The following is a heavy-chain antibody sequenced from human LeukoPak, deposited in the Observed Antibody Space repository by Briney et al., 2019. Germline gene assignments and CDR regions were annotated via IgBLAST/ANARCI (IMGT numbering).Heavy chain of an antibody. D-gene: IGHD3-22*01. J-gene: IGHJ3*02. Sequence: SETLSLACTVSGGSISSYYWSWIRQPPGKGLEWIGYIYNSGSTNYNPSLKSRVTISLDTSKNQFSLRLSSVTAADTAVYYCASSDHYDSSGFGLDAFDIWGQGTMVTVSS. CDR2: IYNSGST. CDR3: ASSDHYDSSGFGLDAFDI. V-gene: IGHV4-59*08. CDR1: GGSISSYY.